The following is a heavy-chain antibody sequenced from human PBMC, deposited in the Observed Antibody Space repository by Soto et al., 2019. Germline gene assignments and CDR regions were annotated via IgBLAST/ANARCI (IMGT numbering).Heavy chain of an antibody. CDR1: GFTFSSHV. D-gene: IGHD1-1*01. Sequence: EVQLLESGGCLVQPGGSLRLSCAASGFTFSSHVMSWVRQAPGKGLEWVSGISTGGGSTDYADSVKGRFTISRDNSKNTLHLQMKSLRAEDTDVYYCARNREILASAGSFDYWGQGTLVTVSS. V-gene: IGHV3-23*01. CDR2: ISTGGGST. CDR3: ARNREILASAGSFDY. J-gene: IGHJ4*02.